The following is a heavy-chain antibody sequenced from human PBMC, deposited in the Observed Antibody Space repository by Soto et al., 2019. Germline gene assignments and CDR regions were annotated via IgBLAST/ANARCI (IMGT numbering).Heavy chain of an antibody. D-gene: IGHD6-13*01. Sequence: QVQLVESGGGVVQPGRSLRLSCAASGFTFSRYGMHWVRQAPGKGLEWVAVIWYDGSNKYYADSVKGRFTISRDNSKNTLYLQMNSLRAEDTAVYYCARDNWAAAADDYCVQGTLVTVSS. CDR3: ARDNWAAAADDY. CDR1: GFTFSRYG. J-gene: IGHJ4*02. CDR2: IWYDGSNK. V-gene: IGHV3-33*01.